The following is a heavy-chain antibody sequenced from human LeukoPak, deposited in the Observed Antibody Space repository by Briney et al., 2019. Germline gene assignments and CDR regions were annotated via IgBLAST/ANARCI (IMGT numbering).Heavy chain of an antibody. D-gene: IGHD6-19*01. CDR1: GGSISSYY. CDR2: IYTSGST. Sequence: SETLSLTCTVSGGSISSYYWSWIRQPAGKGLEWIGRIYTSGSTNYNPSLKSRVAMSVDTSKNQFSLKLSSVTAADTAVYYCAKVVAVAGLSGRYYWGQGTLVTVSS. CDR3: AKVVAVAGLSGRYY. J-gene: IGHJ4*02. V-gene: IGHV4-4*07.